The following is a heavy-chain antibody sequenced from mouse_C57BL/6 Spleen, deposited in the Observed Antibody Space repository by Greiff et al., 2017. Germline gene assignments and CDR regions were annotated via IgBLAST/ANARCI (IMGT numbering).Heavy chain of an antibody. J-gene: IGHJ2*01. CDR3: ARRGQALDY. CDR1: GYTFTDYY. V-gene: IGHV1-26*01. Sequence: EVQLQQSGPELVKPGASVKISCKASGYTFTDYYMNWVKQSHGKSLEWIGDINPNNGGTSYNQKFKGKATLTVDKSSSTAYMELRSLTSEDSAVYYCARRGQALDYWSQGTTLTVSS. D-gene: IGHD3-2*02. CDR2: INPNNGGT.